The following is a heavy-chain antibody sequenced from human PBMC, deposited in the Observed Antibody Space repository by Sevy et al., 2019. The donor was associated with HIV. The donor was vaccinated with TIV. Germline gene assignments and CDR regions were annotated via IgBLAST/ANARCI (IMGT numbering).Heavy chain of an antibody. CDR2: IKSKTDGGTR. J-gene: IGHJ4*02. Sequence: GGSLRLSCAASGFSFTNAWMSWVRQAPGKGLEWVGRIKSKTDGGTRDFAAPVKGRFAISRDDSKSTCYLQMDSLKTEDTGVYYCTAGVGTSDCDYWGQGILVTVSS. CDR3: TAGVGTSDCDY. CDR1: GFSFTNAW. D-gene: IGHD1-26*01. V-gene: IGHV3-15*01.